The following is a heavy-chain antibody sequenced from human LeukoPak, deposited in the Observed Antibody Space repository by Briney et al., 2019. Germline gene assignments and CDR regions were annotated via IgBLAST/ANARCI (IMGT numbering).Heavy chain of an antibody. D-gene: IGHD2-21*01. Sequence: ASAKVSCKASGYTFTGYYMHWVRQAPGQGLEWMGWINPNSGGTNYAQKFQGRVTMTRDTSISTAYMELSRLRSDDTAVYYCARAPPPHIKWDYWGQGTLVTVSS. V-gene: IGHV1-2*02. CDR2: INPNSGGT. J-gene: IGHJ4*02. CDR1: GYTFTGYY. CDR3: ARAPPPHIKWDY.